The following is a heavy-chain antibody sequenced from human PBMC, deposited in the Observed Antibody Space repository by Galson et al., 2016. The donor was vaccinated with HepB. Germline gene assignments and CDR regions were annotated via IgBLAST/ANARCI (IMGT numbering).Heavy chain of an antibody. CDR1: GITFSNYG. CDR2: IWNDGSKK. CDR3: ARPGYCSGSSCYVPFDI. D-gene: IGHD2-15*01. V-gene: IGHV3-33*01. Sequence: SLRLSCAASGITFSNYGMHWVRQAPGKGLEWVALIWNDGSKKYYADSVKGRFTISRDNSKNTLSLQMSSLRAEDTALYYCARPGYCSGSSCYVPFDIWGQGTLITVSS. J-gene: IGHJ4*02.